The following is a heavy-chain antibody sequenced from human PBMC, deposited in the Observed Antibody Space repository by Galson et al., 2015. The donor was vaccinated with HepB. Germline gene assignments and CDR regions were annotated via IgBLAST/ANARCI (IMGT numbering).Heavy chain of an antibody. CDR3: ARDKVITIFGVVSYYGMDA. V-gene: IGHV4-59*01. CDR2: IYYSGST. Sequence: ETLSLTCTVSGGSISSYYWSWIRQPAGKGLEWIGYIYYSGSTNYNPSLKSRVTISVDTSKNQFSLKLSSVTAADTAVYYCARDKVITIFGVVSYYGMDAWGQGTTVTVSS. J-gene: IGHJ6*02. CDR1: GGSISSYY. D-gene: IGHD3-3*01.